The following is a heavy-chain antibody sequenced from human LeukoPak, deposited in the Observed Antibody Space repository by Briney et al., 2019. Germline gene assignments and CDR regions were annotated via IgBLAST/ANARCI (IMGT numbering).Heavy chain of an antibody. J-gene: IGHJ3*02. CDR1: GGSISSYY. CDR2: IYISGRT. V-gene: IGHV4-4*09. D-gene: IGHD3-3*01. Sequence: PSETLSLTCTVSGGSISSYYWSWIRQPPGEGLEWIGYIYISGRTNYNPSLKSRVTISVDTSRNQSSLKLSSVTAADTAVYYCARHNYDFWSGYYADDAFDIWGQGTMVTVSS. CDR3: ARHNYDFWSGYYADDAFDI.